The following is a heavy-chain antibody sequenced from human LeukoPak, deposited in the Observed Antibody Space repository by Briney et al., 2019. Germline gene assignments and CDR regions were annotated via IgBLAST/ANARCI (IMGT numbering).Heavy chain of an antibody. J-gene: IGHJ5*01. V-gene: IGHV4-30-2*01. D-gene: IGHD3-10*01. Sequence: SQTLPLTCTVSGYAITSGGFSWNWIRQPPGKGLEWIGCIYDRGPAYYNPSLKSRFTISVDRPKNQFFLNVTSLTAADTAVYYCARSRQASGLFNSWGQGTLVVVSS. CDR2: IYDRGPA. CDR1: GYAITSGGFS. CDR3: ARSRQASGLFNS.